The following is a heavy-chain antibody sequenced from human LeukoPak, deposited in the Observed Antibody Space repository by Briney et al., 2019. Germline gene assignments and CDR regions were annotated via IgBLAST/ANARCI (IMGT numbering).Heavy chain of an antibody. CDR3: ARTYFYGSGTSKNYFDY. V-gene: IGHV4-34*01. CDR1: GGSFSGYY. CDR2: INHSGST. D-gene: IGHD3-10*01. J-gene: IGHJ4*02. Sequence: SETLSLTCAVYGGSFSGYYWSWIRQPPEKGLEWIGEINHSGSTNYNPSLKSRVTISVDTSKNHFSLKLNSVTAADTAVYFCARTYFYGSGTSKNYFDYWGQGTLVTVSS.